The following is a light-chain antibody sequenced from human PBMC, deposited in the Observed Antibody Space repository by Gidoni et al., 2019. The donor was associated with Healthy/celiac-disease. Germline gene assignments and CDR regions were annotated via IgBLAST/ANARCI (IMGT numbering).Light chain of an antibody. CDR2: DAS. V-gene: IGKV1-5*01. Sequence: DIQMTQSSSTLSASVGDRVTITCRASQSISSWLAWYQQKPGKAPKLLIYDASSLESGVPSRFSGSGSGTEFTLTISSLQPDDFATYYCQQYNSYSWTFGQXTKVEIK. CDR3: QQYNSYSWT. CDR1: QSISSW. J-gene: IGKJ1*01.